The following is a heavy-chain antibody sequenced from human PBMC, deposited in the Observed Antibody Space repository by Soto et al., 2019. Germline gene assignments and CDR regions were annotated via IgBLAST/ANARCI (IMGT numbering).Heavy chain of an antibody. CDR1: GGSISSYY. CDR2: IYYSGST. V-gene: IGHV4-59*08. D-gene: IGHD2-15*01. J-gene: IGHJ4*02. Sequence: SETLSLTCTVSGGSISSYYWSWIRQPPGKGLEWIGYIYYSGSTNYNPSLKSRVTISVDTSKNQFSLKLSSVTAADTAVYYCARQVVVVAATYFDYWGQGTLVTVSS. CDR3: ARQVVVVAATYFDY.